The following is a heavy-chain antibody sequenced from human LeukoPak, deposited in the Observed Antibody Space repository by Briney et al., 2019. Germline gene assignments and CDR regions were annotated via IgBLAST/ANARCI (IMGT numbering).Heavy chain of an antibody. CDR3: AHRPPDIVATIYYFDF. CDR1: GFSLSNSGLG. V-gene: IGHV2-5*02. Sequence: SGPTLVKPTQTLTLTCTFSGFSLSNSGLGVGWIRQPPGKALEWLGFIYWDDDKRYSPSLKHRLTITKDTSKNQVVLTMTNMDPVDTGTYYCAHRPPDIVATIYYFDFWGQGTLVTVSS. D-gene: IGHD5-12*01. J-gene: IGHJ4*02. CDR2: IYWDDDK.